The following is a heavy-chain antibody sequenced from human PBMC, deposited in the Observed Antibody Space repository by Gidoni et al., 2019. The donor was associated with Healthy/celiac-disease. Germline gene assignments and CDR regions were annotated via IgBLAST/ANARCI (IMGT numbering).Heavy chain of an antibody. V-gene: IGHV3-23*01. CDR2: ISGSCSSK. J-gene: IGHJ4*02. D-gene: IGHD3-9*01. CDR1: VLTFSSYA. CDR3: ARDSCVRLSGFYR. Sequence: EVQSLGCGGRLVQPGGSLRPSCAASVLTFSSYAMRWVRQAPGKGLEWVSAISGSCSSKDYAESVKGRFTISRDNSKNTLYLQMNSLRAEDTAVYYCARDSCVRLSGFYRWGQGTLVTVSS.